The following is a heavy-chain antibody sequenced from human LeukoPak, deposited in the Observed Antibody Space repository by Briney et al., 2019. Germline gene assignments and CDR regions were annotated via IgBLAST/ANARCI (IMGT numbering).Heavy chain of an antibody. D-gene: IGHD2-15*01. Sequence: PSETLSLTCAVSGYSISSGYYWGWIRQPPGKGLEWIGSIYYSGSTYYNPSLKSRVTISVDTSKNQFSLKLSSVTAADTAVYYCARADIVVVVAAWAYFDYWGQGTLVTVSS. CDR3: ARADIVVVVAAWAYFDY. CDR1: GYSISSGYY. CDR2: IYYSGST. J-gene: IGHJ4*02. V-gene: IGHV4-38-2*01.